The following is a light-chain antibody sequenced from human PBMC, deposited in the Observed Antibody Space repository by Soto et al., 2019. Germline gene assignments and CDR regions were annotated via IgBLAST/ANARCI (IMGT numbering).Light chain of an antibody. Sequence: EIVLTQSPATLSLSPGERATLSCRASQSVSSNLAWYQQKPGQAPRLLIYDASTRATGIPARFSGSGSGTAFTLTISSLEPEDFAVYYCQQRSAWPPWTFGQGTKVEIK. CDR1: QSVSSN. J-gene: IGKJ1*01. CDR3: QQRSAWPPWT. V-gene: IGKV3-11*01. CDR2: DAS.